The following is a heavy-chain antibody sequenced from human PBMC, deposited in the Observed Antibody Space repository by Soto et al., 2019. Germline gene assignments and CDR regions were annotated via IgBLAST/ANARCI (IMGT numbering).Heavy chain of an antibody. J-gene: IGHJ6*02. CDR3: ALTCDFWRRSSLDPMDV. CDR1: GYTFTSYG. CDR2: ISAYNGNT. Sequence: QVQLVQSGAEVKKPGASVKVSCKASGYTFTSYGISWVRQAPGQGLEWMGWISAYNGNTNYAQKLQGRVTMTTDTSTSTAYMELRSLRSDDTAVYYWALTCDFWRRSSLDPMDVWGQGTTVTVSS. V-gene: IGHV1-18*01. D-gene: IGHD3-3*01.